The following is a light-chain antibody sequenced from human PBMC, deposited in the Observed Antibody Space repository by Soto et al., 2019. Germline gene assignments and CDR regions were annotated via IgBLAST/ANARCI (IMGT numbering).Light chain of an antibody. J-gene: IGKJ1*01. CDR2: GAS. V-gene: IGKV3-15*01. Sequence: EIVMTQSPATLSVSPGERATLSCRASQTVSSNLAWYQQKPGQAPRLLIYGASTRATGIPARFSGSGSGTEFTLTINSLLPEDFAIYYCQQTYSTPRTFGQGTKVDIK. CDR1: QTVSSN. CDR3: QQTYSTPRT.